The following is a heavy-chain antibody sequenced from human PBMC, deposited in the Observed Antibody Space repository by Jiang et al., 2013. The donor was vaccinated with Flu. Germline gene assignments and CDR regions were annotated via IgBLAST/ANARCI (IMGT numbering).Heavy chain of an antibody. J-gene: IGHJ6*02. CDR3: ARDGDVLRYFDWLSHYYYYGMDV. CDR1: GYTFTSYY. D-gene: IGHD3-9*01. Sequence: AEVKKPGASVKVSCKASGYTFTSYYMHWVRQAPGQGLEWMGIINPSGGSTSYAQKFQGRVTMTRDTSTSTVYMELSSLRSEDTAVYYCARDGDVLRYFDWLSHYYYYGMDVWGQGTTVTVSS. CDR2: INPSGGST. V-gene: IGHV1-46*01.